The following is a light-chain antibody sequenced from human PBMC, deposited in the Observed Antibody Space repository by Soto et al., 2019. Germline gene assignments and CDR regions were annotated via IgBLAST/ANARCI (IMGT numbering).Light chain of an antibody. V-gene: IGKV1-39*01. CDR1: QTVNNNY. CDR3: QQTSPCPLS. J-gene: IGKJ4*01. Sequence: IQMSQSPSSLSASVGDRVSITCRASQTVNNNYVNWYQQKPGGAPKLLIYIASGMPSGVPSRFTGSVSGTDSTLHITSLQPDDVGSNICQQTSPCPLSFGGGTKLEIK. CDR2: IAS.